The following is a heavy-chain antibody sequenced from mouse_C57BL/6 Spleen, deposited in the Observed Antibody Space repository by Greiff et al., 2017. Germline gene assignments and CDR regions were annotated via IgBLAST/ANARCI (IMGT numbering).Heavy chain of an antibody. J-gene: IGHJ2*01. V-gene: IGHV1-15*01. Sequence: VQLQQSGAELVRPGASVTLSCKASGYTFTDYEMHWVKQTPVHGLEWIGAIDPETGGTAYNQKFKGKAILTADKSSSTAYMELRSLTSEDSAVYYCTRPLYYYGSSDACHYWGQGTTLTVSS. CDR2: IDPETGGT. CDR1: GYTFTDYE. D-gene: IGHD1-1*01. CDR3: TRPLYYYGSSDACHY.